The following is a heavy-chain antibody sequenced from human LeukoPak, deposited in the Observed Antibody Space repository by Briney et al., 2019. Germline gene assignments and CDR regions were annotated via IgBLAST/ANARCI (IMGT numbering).Heavy chain of an antibody. CDR1: GGTFSSYA. D-gene: IGHD2-15*01. Sequence: SVKVSCKASGGTFSSYAISWVRQAPGQGLEWMGGIIPIFGTANYAQKFQARVTITTDESTSTAYMELSSLRSEDTAVYYCVVYCGGGTCYPGVFDIWGQGTMVTVSS. J-gene: IGHJ3*02. CDR3: VVYCGGGTCYPGVFDI. CDR2: IIPIFGTA. V-gene: IGHV1-69*05.